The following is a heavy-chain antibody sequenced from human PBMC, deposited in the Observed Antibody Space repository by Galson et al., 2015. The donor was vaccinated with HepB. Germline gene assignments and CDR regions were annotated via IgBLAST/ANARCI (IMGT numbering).Heavy chain of an antibody. V-gene: IGHV3-33*01. Sequence: SLRLSCAASGFTFSSYGMHWVRQAPGKGLEWVAVIRYDGSNKYYADSVKGRFTISRDNSKNTLYLQMNSLRAEDTAVYYCAREAGMLDAFDIWGQGTMVTVSS. CDR1: GFTFSSYG. D-gene: IGHD2-8*01. J-gene: IGHJ3*02. CDR3: AREAGMLDAFDI. CDR2: IRYDGSNK.